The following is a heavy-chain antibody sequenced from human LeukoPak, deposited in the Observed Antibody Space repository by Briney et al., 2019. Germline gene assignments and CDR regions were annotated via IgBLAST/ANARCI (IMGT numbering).Heavy chain of an antibody. CDR2: IYYSGGT. Sequence: PSETLPLTCTVSGRSISSYYWGWIPQPPGKGLEWIGYIYYSGGTNYNPSLKSRVTVSLDTSKNQFSLKLSSVTAADTAVYYCARRAYSSGWYVGYWGQGTLVTVSS. J-gene: IGHJ4*02. CDR3: ARRAYSSGWYVGY. V-gene: IGHV4-59*08. D-gene: IGHD6-19*01. CDR1: GRSISSYY.